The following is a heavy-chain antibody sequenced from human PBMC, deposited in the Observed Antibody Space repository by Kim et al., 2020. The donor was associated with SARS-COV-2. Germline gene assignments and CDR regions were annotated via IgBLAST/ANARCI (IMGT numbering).Heavy chain of an antibody. Sequence: GGSLRLSCAASGFTFGDYAMHWVRQAPGKGLEWVSGISWNSGSIGYADSVKGRFTISRDNAKNSLYLQMNSLRAEDTALYYCAKDENYYDSSGYQYYFDYWGQGTLVTVSS. J-gene: IGHJ4*02. V-gene: IGHV3-9*01. CDR1: GFTFGDYA. CDR3: AKDENYYDSSGYQYYFDY. D-gene: IGHD3-22*01. CDR2: ISWNSGSI.